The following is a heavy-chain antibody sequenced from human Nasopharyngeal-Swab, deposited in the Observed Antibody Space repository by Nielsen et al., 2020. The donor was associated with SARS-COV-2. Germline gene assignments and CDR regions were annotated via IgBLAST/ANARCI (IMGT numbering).Heavy chain of an antibody. D-gene: IGHD3-22*01. V-gene: IGHV3-30-3*01. CDR1: GITFSRYT. J-gene: IGHJ4*02. CDR2: ISYDGSNK. CDR3: ASTPLDSSGYYYAFHY. Sequence: GSPKISRAASGITFSRYTMHWVRQAPGKGLEWVAVISYDGSNKYYADSVKGRFTISRDISKNTLYLQMNSLRAEDTAVFYCASTPLDSSGYYYAFHYWGRGTLVTVSS.